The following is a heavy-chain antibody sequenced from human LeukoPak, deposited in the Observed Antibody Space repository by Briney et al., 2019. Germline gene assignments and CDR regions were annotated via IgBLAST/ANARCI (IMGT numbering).Heavy chain of an antibody. Sequence: SETLSLTCTVSGGSISSYYWSWIRQPPGKGLEWIGYIYYSGSTNYNPSLKSRVTISVDTSKNQFSLKLSSVTAADTAVYYCAKDRISSSAPYNFDYWGQGTLVTVSS. V-gene: IGHV4-59*01. D-gene: IGHD6-6*01. J-gene: IGHJ4*02. CDR2: IYYSGST. CDR1: GGSISSYY. CDR3: AKDRISSSAPYNFDY.